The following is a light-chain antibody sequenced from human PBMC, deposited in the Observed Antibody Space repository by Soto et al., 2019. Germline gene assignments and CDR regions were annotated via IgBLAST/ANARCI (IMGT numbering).Light chain of an antibody. CDR1: SSNIGSNY. V-gene: IGLV1-47*01. Sequence: QSALTQPPSASGTPGQRVTISCSGSSSNIGSNYVYWYQQLPGTAPKLLIYRNNQRPSWVPDRFSGSKSGTSASLAISGLRSEDEADYYCAAWDDSLGGVVFGGGTKLTVL. J-gene: IGLJ2*01. CDR2: RNN. CDR3: AAWDDSLGGVV.